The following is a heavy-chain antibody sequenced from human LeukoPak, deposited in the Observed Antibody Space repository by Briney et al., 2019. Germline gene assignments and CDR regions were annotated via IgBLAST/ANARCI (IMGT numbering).Heavy chain of an antibody. CDR3: ARGLWFGELLYSRGGIDF. Sequence: GRFLRLSCAASGFTFSNYAMHWVRQAPGKGPEWVAFISNDGSQRFDADSVKGRFTISRDNSKNTLYLQVNSLRLDDTAVYYCARGLWFGELLYSRGGIDFWGQGTLVTVSS. V-gene: IGHV3-30*04. CDR1: GFTFSNYA. CDR2: ISNDGSQR. D-gene: IGHD3-10*01. J-gene: IGHJ4*02.